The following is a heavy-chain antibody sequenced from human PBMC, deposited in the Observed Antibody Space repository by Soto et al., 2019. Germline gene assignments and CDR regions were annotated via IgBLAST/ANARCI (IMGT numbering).Heavy chain of an antibody. D-gene: IGHD2-15*01. CDR2: IIPIFGTA. CDR3: ATKGSGGSYAIDY. J-gene: IGHJ4*02. V-gene: IGHV1-69*01. CDR1: GGTFSSYA. Sequence: QVQLVQSGAEVKKPGSSVKVSCKASGGTFSSYAISWVRQAPGQGLEWMGGIIPIFGTANYAQKFQGRVTSTADESTSTAYMERSSLRSEDTAVDDCATKGSGGSYAIDYWGQGTLVTVSS.